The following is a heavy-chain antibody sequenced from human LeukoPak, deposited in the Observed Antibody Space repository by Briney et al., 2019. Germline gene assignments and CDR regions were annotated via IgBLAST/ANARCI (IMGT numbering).Heavy chain of an antibody. Sequence: GGSLRLSCAASGITVSDNYMSWVRQTPGKGLEWVSTLYPAGDTYFADSVRGRFTISRDISKNTVYLQMGSLRAEDTAVYYCAKARAGIDYWGQGTLVTVSS. CDR1: GITVSDNY. J-gene: IGHJ4*02. V-gene: IGHV3-53*01. CDR2: LYPAGDT. CDR3: AKARAGIDY.